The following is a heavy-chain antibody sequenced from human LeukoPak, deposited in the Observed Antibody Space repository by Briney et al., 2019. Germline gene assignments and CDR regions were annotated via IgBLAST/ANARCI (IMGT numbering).Heavy chain of an antibody. D-gene: IGHD3-16*01. CDR1: GLTFSNYA. J-gene: IGHJ4*02. CDR2: ISDSGGST. Sequence: GGSLRLSCAASGLTFSNYAMTWVRQAPGKGLEWVSGISDSGGSTYYADPAKGRFTISRDNSKNTPHLQRNSLRAEAPAVYYLAKSLSGGGYYFEDGGQGTLVT. V-gene: IGHV3-23*01. CDR3: AKSLSGGGYYFED.